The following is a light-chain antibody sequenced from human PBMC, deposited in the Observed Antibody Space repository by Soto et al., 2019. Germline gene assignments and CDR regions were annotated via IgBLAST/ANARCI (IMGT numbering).Light chain of an antibody. CDR3: ALYRRGPRYV. Sequence: QSVLTQPASVSGSPGQSITVSCTGISSDVGGSNYVSWYQQHPGKAPRLIIFDANNRPSGVSPRFSGSKSGNTASLTISGLQAEDEAHYFFALYRRGPRYVFGTGTKVTVL. CDR2: DAN. V-gene: IGLV2-14*03. CDR1: SSDVGGSNY. J-gene: IGLJ1*01.